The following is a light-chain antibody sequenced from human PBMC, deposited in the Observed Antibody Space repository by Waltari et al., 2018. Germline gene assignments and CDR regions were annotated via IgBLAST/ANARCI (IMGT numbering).Light chain of an antibody. CDR1: QSVSSS. V-gene: IGKV3-11*01. CDR3: QQYDGSVVT. J-gene: IGKJ4*01. Sequence: EIVLTQSPATLSLSPGERATLSCRASQSVSSSLAWYQHKPGQAPRLLIYDASISVTGIPARFSGSGSGTDFTLTISRLEPEDSAVYYCQQYDGSVVTFGGGTKVEIK. CDR2: DAS.